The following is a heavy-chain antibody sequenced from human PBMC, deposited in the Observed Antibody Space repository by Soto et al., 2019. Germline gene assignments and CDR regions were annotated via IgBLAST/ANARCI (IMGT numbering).Heavy chain of an antibody. D-gene: IGHD3-10*01. CDR1: GASISNSRDY. CDR2: IYYGGKT. V-gene: IGHV4-39*01. CDR3: ARHPDLYGSGVPFDY. Sequence: SETLSPTCSLSGASISNSRDYWGWIRQHAGKGLERIATIYYGGKTYYNPSLKSRVPVSIATSTNQFSLKLSSVTAADTAVYYCARHPDLYGSGVPFDYWGQGTLVTVSS. J-gene: IGHJ4*02.